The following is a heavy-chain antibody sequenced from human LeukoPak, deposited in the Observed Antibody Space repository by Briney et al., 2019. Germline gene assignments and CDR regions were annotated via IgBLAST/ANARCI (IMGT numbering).Heavy chain of an antibody. CDR1: GYTFTGYH. D-gene: IGHD6-25*01. CDR2: MNPNGGGT. J-gene: IGHJ4*02. V-gene: IGHV1-2*02. Sequence: ASVKVSCKASGYTFTGYHVHWVRQVPGQGLEWMGWMNPNGGGTHYSQKFEGRVTFTRDTSIRTAYMELRSLESDDTAVYYCARAIAARRGDFWGQGTLVTVSS. CDR3: ARAIAARRGDF.